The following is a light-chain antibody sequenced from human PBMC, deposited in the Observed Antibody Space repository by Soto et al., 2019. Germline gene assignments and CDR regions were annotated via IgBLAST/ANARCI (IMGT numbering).Light chain of an antibody. V-gene: IGKV3-15*01. CDR1: QSVSSN. J-gene: IGKJ2*01. Sequence: EIVMTQSPATLSVSPGERATLSCRASQSVSSNLALYQQKPGQAPRLLIYGASTRATGIPARFSGSGSGTEFTLTISSLQSEDFAVYYCQQYNNLPPAMYTFGQGTKLEIK. CDR2: GAS. CDR3: QQYNNLPPAMYT.